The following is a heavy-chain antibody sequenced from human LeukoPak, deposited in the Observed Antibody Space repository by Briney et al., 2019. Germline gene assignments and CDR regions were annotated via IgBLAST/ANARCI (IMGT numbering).Heavy chain of an antibody. CDR3: ARGTYSSVENGASYYYGMDV. Sequence: GGSLRLSCAASGFTFSSYWMSWVRQAPGKGLEWVANIKQDGSEKYYVDSVKGRFTISRDDAKNSLYLQMNSLRAEDAAVYYCARGTYSSVENGASYYYGMDVWGQGTTVTVSS. V-gene: IGHV3-7*01. D-gene: IGHD3-22*01. CDR2: IKQDGSEK. CDR1: GFTFSSYW. J-gene: IGHJ6*02.